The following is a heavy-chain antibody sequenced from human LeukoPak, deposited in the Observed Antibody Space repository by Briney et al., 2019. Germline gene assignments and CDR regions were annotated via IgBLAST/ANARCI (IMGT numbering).Heavy chain of an antibody. J-gene: IGHJ6*03. CDR1: GGSISSSNW. D-gene: IGHD4-11*01. V-gene: IGHV4-4*02. Sequence: PSGTLSLTCAVSGGSISSSNWWSWVRQPPGKGLEWIGEIYHSGSTNYNPSLKSRVTISVDTSKNQFSLKLSSVTAADTAVYYCARGYSRAGVSYYYYYYMDVWGKGTTVTVSS. CDR3: ARGYSRAGVSYYYYYYMDV. CDR2: IYHSGST.